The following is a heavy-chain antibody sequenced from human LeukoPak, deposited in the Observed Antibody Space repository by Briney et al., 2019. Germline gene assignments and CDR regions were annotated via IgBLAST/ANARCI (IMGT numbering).Heavy chain of an antibody. CDR3: ASDSSGCYLGRPFDY. D-gene: IGHD6-19*01. J-gene: IGHJ4*02. V-gene: IGHV4-38-2*01. CDR1: GYSISSGYY. Sequence: PSETLSLTCAVSGYSISSGYYWGWIRQHPGEGLEGVGSIYHSWITYYKPSLKSQVTISVETSKHQYSLKMSYVTAADTAVYYCASDSSGCYLGRPFDYWGQGTLVTVSS. CDR2: IYHSWIT.